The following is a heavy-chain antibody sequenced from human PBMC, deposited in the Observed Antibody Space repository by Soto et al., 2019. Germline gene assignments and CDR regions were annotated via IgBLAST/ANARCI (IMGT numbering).Heavy chain of an antibody. CDR2: IYYSGNT. CDR3: ARGTYYDSSDYYFRMGTYFFDY. J-gene: IGHJ4*01. Sequence: SETLSLPCTVSGGSISSYFWSWIRQPPGKGLEWIGYIYYSGNTSYNPSLKSRVTISVDTSKNQFSLKLSSVTAADTAVYYCARGTYYDSSDYYFRMGTYFFDYWGHGTLVTVSS. D-gene: IGHD3-22*01. V-gene: IGHV4-59*01. CDR1: GGSISSYF.